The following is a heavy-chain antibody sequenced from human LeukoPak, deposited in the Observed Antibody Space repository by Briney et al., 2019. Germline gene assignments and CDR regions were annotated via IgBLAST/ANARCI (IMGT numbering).Heavy chain of an antibody. CDR1: AGSFSGYY. V-gene: IGHV4-34*01. Sequence: SHTLSPTRAVYAGSFSGYYWSWIRQPPGKGLESNVEINHSGSTNYNPSLKSLVTIPVDTSKNQFSLKLSSVTAADTAVYYCARGRRYYYDSSGYYGYWGEGTLVTVSS. CDR2: INHSGST. CDR3: ARGRRYYYDSSGYYGY. J-gene: IGHJ4*02. D-gene: IGHD3-22*01.